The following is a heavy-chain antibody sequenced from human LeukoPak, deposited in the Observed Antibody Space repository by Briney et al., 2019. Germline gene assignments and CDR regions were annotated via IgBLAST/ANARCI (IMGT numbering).Heavy chain of an antibody. CDR3: ARDMGGDYCSSTSCPLRPSSAFDI. J-gene: IGHJ3*02. V-gene: IGHV3-21*04. D-gene: IGHD2-2*01. Sequence: PGGSLRLSCVASGFTFSSYNMNWVRQAPGKGLEWVSSISSSSSYIYYADSVKGRFTISRDNAKNSLYLKMNSLRAADTAVYYCARDMGGDYCSSTSCPLRPSSAFDIWGQGTMVTVSS. CDR2: ISSSSSYI. CDR1: GFTFSSYN.